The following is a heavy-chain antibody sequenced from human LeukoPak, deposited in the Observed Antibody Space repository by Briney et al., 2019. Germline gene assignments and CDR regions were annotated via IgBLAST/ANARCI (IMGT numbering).Heavy chain of an antibody. CDR3: ARGGDSSSWGIYYYYMDV. V-gene: IGHV4-61*02. D-gene: IGHD6-13*01. Sequence: SQTLSLTCTVSGGSISSGSYYWSWIRQPAGKGLEWIGRIYTSGSTNHNPSLKSRVTISVDTSKNQFSLKLSSVTAADTAVYYCARGGDSSSWGIYYYYMDVWGKGTTVTVSS. CDR2: IYTSGST. J-gene: IGHJ6*03. CDR1: GGSISSGSYY.